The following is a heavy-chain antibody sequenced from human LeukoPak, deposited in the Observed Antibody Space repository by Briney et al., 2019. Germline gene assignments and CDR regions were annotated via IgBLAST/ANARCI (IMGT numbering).Heavy chain of an antibody. Sequence: AGSLRLSCAGAGFTFSNYAMSWVRQTRGKGLEWVSSISGSGGNTYYRDSVKGRFTISRDSSKNTVYLQMNSLRAEDTAVYLCAKGPAANSYGSFDYWGQGTLVTVSS. J-gene: IGHJ4*02. V-gene: IGHV3-23*01. CDR3: AKGPAANSYGSFDY. D-gene: IGHD5-18*01. CDR2: ISGSGGNT. CDR1: GFTFSNYA.